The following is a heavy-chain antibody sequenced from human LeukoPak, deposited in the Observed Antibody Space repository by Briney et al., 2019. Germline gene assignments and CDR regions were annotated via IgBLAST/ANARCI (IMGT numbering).Heavy chain of an antibody. D-gene: IGHD5-12*01. V-gene: IGHV3-23*01. CDR3: AKGGYHYFDS. Sequence: GGSLRLSCAASGFTFSDYAMSWVRQAPGKGLEWVSAISASADNTYYADSVKGRLTISRDNSKNTLFLHMNSLRAEETAVYYCAKGGYHYFDSWGQGTLVTVSS. CDR2: ISASADNT. J-gene: IGHJ4*02. CDR1: GFTFSDYA.